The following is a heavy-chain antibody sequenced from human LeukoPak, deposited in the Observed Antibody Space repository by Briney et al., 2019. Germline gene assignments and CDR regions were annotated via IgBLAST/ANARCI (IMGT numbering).Heavy chain of an antibody. D-gene: IGHD5-12*01. CDR1: GDSINSRSYY. J-gene: IGHJ3*02. Sequence: SETLSLTCTVSGDSINSRSYYWDWIRQPPGKGLEWIGNLYYGGNTHYNPSLKSRVTISADTSNNQFSLNLSSVTATDTAVYYCARHTCPGYGGSENVFDIWGQGTMVTVSS. V-gene: IGHV4-39*01. CDR3: ARHTCPGYGGSENVFDI. CDR2: LYYGGNT.